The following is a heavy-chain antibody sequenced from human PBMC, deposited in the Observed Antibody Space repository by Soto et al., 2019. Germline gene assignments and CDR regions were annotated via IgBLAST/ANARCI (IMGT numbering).Heavy chain of an antibody. D-gene: IGHD1-1*01. CDR3: ARGRYGDY. CDR1: GYDFTTYG. J-gene: IGHJ4*02. CDR2: ISAHNGNT. Sequence: QVHLVQSGAEVKKPGASVKVSCKGSGYDFTTYGITWVRQAPGQGLEWMAWISAHNGNTDYAQKLQGRVTVTRDTSTSAAYMELRSLRSDDTAVYYCARGRYGDYWGQGALVTFPS. V-gene: IGHV1-18*01.